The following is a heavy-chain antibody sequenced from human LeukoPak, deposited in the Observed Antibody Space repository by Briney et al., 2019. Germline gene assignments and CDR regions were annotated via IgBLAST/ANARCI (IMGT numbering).Heavy chain of an antibody. CDR1: GYTFTSYD. Sequence: ASVKVSCKASGYTFTSYDINWVRQAPGQGLEWMGWISAYNGNTNYAQKLQGRVTMTTDTSTSTAYMELRSLRSDDTAVYYCAREWDDSSSLDYWGQGTLVTVSS. J-gene: IGHJ4*02. CDR3: AREWDDSSSLDY. D-gene: IGHD6-13*01. CDR2: ISAYNGNT. V-gene: IGHV1-18*01.